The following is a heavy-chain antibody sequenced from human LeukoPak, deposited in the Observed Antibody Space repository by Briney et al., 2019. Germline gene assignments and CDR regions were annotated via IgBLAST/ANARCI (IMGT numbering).Heavy chain of an antibody. Sequence: GASVQVSFKASGGPFSSYAISWVRPAPGQGLEWMGGIIPIFGTANYAQKFQGRVTITTDESTSTAYMELSSLRSEDTAVYYCATTIGYSYGLNWFDPWGQGTLVTVSS. J-gene: IGHJ5*02. V-gene: IGHV1-69*05. CDR1: GGPFSSYA. CDR3: ATTIGYSYGLNWFDP. CDR2: IIPIFGTA. D-gene: IGHD5-18*01.